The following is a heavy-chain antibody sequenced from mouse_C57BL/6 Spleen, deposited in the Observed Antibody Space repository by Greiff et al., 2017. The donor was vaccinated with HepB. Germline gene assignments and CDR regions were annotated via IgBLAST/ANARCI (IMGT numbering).Heavy chain of an antibody. Sequence: QVQLQQSGPELVKPGASVKISCKASGYAFSSSWMNWVKQRPGKGLEWIGRIYPGDGDTNYNGKFKGKATLTADKSSSTAYMQLSSLTSEYSAVYFCARGSNYYGSSYGWYFDVWGTGTTVTVSS. CDR1: GYAFSSSW. CDR2: IYPGDGDT. J-gene: IGHJ1*03. CDR3: ARGSNYYGSSYGWYFDV. D-gene: IGHD1-1*01. V-gene: IGHV1-82*01.